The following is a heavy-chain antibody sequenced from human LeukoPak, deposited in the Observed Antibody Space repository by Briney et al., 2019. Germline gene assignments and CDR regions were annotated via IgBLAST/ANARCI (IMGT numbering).Heavy chain of an antibody. CDR2: ISAYNGNT. CDR3: ARDPSIYYYDSSGYPYYFDY. J-gene: IGHJ4*02. Sequence: ASVKVSCKASGYTFTSYGISWVRQAPGQGLEWMGWISAYNGNTNYAQKLQGRVTMTTDTSTSTAYMELRSLRSDDTAVYYCARDPSIYYYDSSGYPYYFDYWGQGTLVTVSS. D-gene: IGHD3-22*01. CDR1: GYTFTSYG. V-gene: IGHV1-18*01.